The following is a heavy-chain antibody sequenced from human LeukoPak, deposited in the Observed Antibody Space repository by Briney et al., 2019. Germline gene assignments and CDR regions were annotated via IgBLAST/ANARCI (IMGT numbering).Heavy chain of an antibody. CDR2: ISWNSGSI. Sequence: PGRSLRLSCAASGFTSDDYAMHWVRQAPGKGLEWVSGISWNSGSIGYADSVKGRFTISRDNAKNSLYLQMNSLRAEDTALYYCAKDKSSSIVGATALDYWGQGTLVTVSS. CDR3: AKDKSSSIVGATALDY. V-gene: IGHV3-9*02. CDR1: GFTSDDYA. J-gene: IGHJ4*02. D-gene: IGHD1-26*01.